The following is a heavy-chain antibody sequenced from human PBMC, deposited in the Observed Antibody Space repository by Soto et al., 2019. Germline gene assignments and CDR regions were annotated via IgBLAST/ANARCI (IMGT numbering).Heavy chain of an antibody. CDR1: GFTFSGYG. Sequence: QVQLVESGGGVVQPGKSMRLSCAASGFTFSGYGMHWVRQAPGKGLEWVAVIWYDGSNKYYVDSVKGRFTISRDNSKNPVYLQKNSLRAEGTAVFYCARPGYCTGGSCYFFLYWGQGTLVTVSS. V-gene: IGHV3-33*01. D-gene: IGHD2-15*01. J-gene: IGHJ4*02. CDR2: IWYDGSNK. CDR3: ARPGYCTGGSCYFFLY.